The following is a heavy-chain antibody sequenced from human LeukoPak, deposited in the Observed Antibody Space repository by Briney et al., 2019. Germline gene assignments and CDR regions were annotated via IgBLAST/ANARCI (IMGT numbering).Heavy chain of an antibody. CDR1: GFTFSSYW. CDR3: ARVYSSSWYEYYFDY. D-gene: IGHD6-13*01. J-gene: IGHJ4*02. CDR2: INSDGSST. V-gene: IGHV3-74*01. Sequence: GGSLRLSCAASGFTFSSYWMHWVRQAPGKGLVWVSRINSDGSSTSYADSVKGRFTISRDSAKNTLYLQMNSLRAEDTAVYYCARVYSSSWYEYYFDYWGQGTLVTVSS.